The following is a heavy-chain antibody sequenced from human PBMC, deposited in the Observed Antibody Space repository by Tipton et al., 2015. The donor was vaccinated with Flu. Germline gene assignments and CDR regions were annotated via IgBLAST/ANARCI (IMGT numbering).Heavy chain of an antibody. CDR2: IYHSGST. D-gene: IGHD6-19*01. J-gene: IGHJ4*02. V-gene: IGHV4-59*08. CDR1: GGSISSYY. CDR3: ARQERSGWFLDY. Sequence: TLSPTCTVSGGSISSYYWSWIRQPPGKGLEWIGSIYHSGSTYYNPSLKSRVTISVDTSKNQFSLKLSSVTAADTAVYYCARQERSGWFLDYWGQGTLVTVSS.